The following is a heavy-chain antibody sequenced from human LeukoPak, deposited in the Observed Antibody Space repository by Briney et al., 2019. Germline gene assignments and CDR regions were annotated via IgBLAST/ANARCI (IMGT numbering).Heavy chain of an antibody. CDR3: ARDSQPGIAARRGWFDP. CDR2: IIPIFGTA. D-gene: IGHD6-6*01. Sequence: GASVKVSCKASGGTFSSYAISWVRQAPGQGLEWMGGIIPIFGTANYAQKFQGRVTITADESTSTAYMELSSLRSEDTAVYYCARDSQPGIAARRGWFDPWGQGTLVTVSS. CDR1: GGTFSSYA. J-gene: IGHJ5*02. V-gene: IGHV1-69*01.